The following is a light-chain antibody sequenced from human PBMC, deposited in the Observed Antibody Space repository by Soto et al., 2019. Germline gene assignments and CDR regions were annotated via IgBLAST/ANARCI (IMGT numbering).Light chain of an antibody. V-gene: IGKV3-15*01. J-gene: IGKJ1*01. CDR2: GAS. CDR1: QSVSSI. CDR3: QQYNNSPPWT. Sequence: EIVMTQSPATLSVSPGQRTTLSCRASQSVSSILAWYQQKPGQAPRLLIYGASTRATGIPARFSGSGSGTEFTLTISSLQTEDFAVNYCQQYNNSPPWTFGQGTKVEIK.